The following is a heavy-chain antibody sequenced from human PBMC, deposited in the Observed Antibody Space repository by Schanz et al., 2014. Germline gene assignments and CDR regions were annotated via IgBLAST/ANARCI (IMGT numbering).Heavy chain of an antibody. CDR3: ARGPSQGYSYGHNIGAYYYGMDV. CDR1: RYTFNTYG. V-gene: IGHV1-18*01. CDR2: ISPYNGNT. D-gene: IGHD5-18*01. J-gene: IGHJ6*02. Sequence: QGQLVQSGPEVKEPGASVKVSCEASRYTFNTYGLNWVRQAPGQGLEWMGWISPYNGNTNYAQKLQGRVTMTADTSTSTAYRDLRSLRSDDAAVYYCARGPSQGYSYGHNIGAYYYGMDVWGQGTTVTVSS.